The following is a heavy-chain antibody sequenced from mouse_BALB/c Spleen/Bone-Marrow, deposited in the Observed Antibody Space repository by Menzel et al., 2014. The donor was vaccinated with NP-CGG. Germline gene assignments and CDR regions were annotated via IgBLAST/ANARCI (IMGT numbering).Heavy chain of an antibody. CDR2: IYPGNGST. D-gene: IGHD2-4*01. CDR3: SGAKADDDKRAWFDY. Sequence: QVQLQQSGPELVKPGASVKMSCKASGYTFTDSVIRWVKQRTGQGLEWIGRIYPGNGSTYYNQKFQGKATLTADKSSHTASIQLSSHTSEASAVYFCSGAKADDDKRAWFDYWGQGTLVTVSS. J-gene: IGHJ3*01. V-gene: IGHV1-77*01. CDR1: GYTFTDSV.